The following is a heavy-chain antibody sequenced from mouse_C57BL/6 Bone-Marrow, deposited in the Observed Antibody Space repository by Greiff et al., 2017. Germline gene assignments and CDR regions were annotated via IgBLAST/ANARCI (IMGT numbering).Heavy chain of an antibody. J-gene: IGHJ3*01. Sequence: EVQRVESGEGLVKPGGSLKLSCAASGFTFSSYAMSWVRPTPEKRLEWVAYISSGGDYIYYADTVKGRFTISRDNARNTLYLQMSSLKSEDTAMYYCTRGFGAWFAYWGQGTLVTVSA. D-gene: IGHD3-1*01. CDR3: TRGFGAWFAY. CDR2: ISSGGDYI. V-gene: IGHV5-9-1*02. CDR1: GFTFSSYA.